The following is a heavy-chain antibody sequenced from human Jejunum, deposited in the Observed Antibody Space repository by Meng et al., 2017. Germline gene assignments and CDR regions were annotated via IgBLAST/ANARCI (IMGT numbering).Heavy chain of an antibody. Sequence: QVPLVQAGAGVKKPGASVKGSSQASGYTFSDNYMHWVRQAPGQGLEWMAWINPNSGGTKYAQKFQGRVTMTRDTSISTAYMELSNLRSDDTAVYYCARSREWVNDYWGQGTLVTVSS. CDR3: ARSREWVNDY. CDR2: INPNSGGT. V-gene: IGHV1-2*02. J-gene: IGHJ4*02. CDR1: GYTFSDNY. D-gene: IGHD2-8*01.